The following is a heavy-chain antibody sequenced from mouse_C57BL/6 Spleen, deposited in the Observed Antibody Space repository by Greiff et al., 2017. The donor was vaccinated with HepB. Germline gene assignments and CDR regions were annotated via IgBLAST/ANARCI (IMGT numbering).Heavy chain of an antibody. Sequence: EVQVVESGPGLVKPSQSLSLTCSVTGYSITSGYYWNWIRQFPGNKLEWMGYISYDGSNNYNPSLKNRISITRDTSKNQFFLKLNSVTTEDTATYYCARTGTGWFAYWGQGTLVTVSA. D-gene: IGHD4-1*01. V-gene: IGHV3-6*01. CDR2: ISYDGSN. CDR1: GYSITSGYY. CDR3: ARTGTGWFAY. J-gene: IGHJ3*01.